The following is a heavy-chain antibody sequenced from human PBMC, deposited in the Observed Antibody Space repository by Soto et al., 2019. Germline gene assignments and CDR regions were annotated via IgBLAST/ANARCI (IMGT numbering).Heavy chain of an antibody. D-gene: IGHD2-15*01. Sequence: PSESLSITCDASSSPGAACEFWGWLQQPRGKRLELPGFFDEGGPTYYRPSLKSRLAISVDMSKGQVSLRMNTVTAADTARYYWIIGRSPSRADSWRRGIVVTVSS. J-gene: IGHJ5*01. V-gene: IGHV4-38-2*01. CDR2: FDEGGPT. CDR1: SSPGAACEF. CDR3: IIGRSPSRADS.